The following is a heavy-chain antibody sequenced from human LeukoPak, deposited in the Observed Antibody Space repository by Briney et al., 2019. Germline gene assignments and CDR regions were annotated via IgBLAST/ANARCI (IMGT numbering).Heavy chain of an antibody. Sequence: SETLSLTCAVSGYSISSGYYWGWIRQPPGKGLEWMGSIYHSGSTYYNPSLKSRVTISVDTSKNQFSLKLSSVTAADTAVYYCARVGCSSTSCYPRRDYWGQGTLVTVSS. J-gene: IGHJ4*02. D-gene: IGHD2-2*01. CDR2: IYHSGST. V-gene: IGHV4-38-2*01. CDR3: ARVGCSSTSCYPRRDY. CDR1: GYSISSGYY.